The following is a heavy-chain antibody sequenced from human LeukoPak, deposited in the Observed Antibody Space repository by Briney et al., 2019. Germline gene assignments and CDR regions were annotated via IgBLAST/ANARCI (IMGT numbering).Heavy chain of an antibody. CDR2: ISSSGSTI. J-gene: IGHJ4*02. CDR3: ARESGSPGIEVGY. V-gene: IGHV3-48*03. CDR1: GFTFSSYE. Sequence: PGGSLRLSCAASGFTFSSYEMNWVRQAPGKGLEWVSYISSSGSTIYYADSVKGRFTISRDDAKNSLYLQMNSLRAEDTAVYYCARESGSPGIEVGYWGQGTLVTVSS. D-gene: IGHD1-26*01.